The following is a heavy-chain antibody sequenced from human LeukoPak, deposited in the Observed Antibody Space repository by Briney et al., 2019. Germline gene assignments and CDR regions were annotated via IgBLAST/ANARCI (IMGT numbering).Heavy chain of an antibody. Sequence: GESLKISCKGSGYIFTGYWIGWVRQMPWKGLEWMGIIYPGDSDTRYSPSFQVQVTISADKSITTSYLQWSSLKDADTAMYYCARRPGYSYGFDYWGQGTLVTVSS. CDR3: ARRPGYSYGFDY. CDR2: IYPGDSDT. CDR1: GYIFTGYW. V-gene: IGHV5-51*01. J-gene: IGHJ4*02. D-gene: IGHD5-18*01.